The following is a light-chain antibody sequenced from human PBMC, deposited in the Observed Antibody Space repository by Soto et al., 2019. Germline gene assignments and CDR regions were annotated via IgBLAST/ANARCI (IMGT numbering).Light chain of an antibody. J-gene: IGKJ4*01. V-gene: IGKV1-39*01. Sequence: DIQMTQSPSSLSASVGDRVTLTCRASQSISSFLNWYRHKPGKAPKILIFAASNLQSGVPSRFSGSGSRTDFTLTISSLQPEDLATYYGQQSYSVPLTVGGGTKVEIK. CDR1: QSISSF. CDR3: QQSYSVPLT. CDR2: AAS.